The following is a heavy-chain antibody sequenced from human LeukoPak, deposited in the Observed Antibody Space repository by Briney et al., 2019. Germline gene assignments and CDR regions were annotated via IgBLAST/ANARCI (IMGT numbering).Heavy chain of an antibody. CDR2: ISPDGSDK. D-gene: IGHD2-15*01. J-gene: IGHJ4*02. Sequence: RGSLRLSCVASGFTFSTYWMNWVRQAPGKGLERVGTISPDGSDKYYVDSVKGRFTISRDNAKTSLYLQINSLGADDTALYFCARGIVVVVGASDHFDYWGQGTLITVSS. V-gene: IGHV3-7*01. CDR3: ARGIVVVVGASDHFDY. CDR1: GFTFSTYW.